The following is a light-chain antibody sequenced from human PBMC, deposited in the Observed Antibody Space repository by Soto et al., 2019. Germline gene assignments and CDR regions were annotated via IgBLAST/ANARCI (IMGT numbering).Light chain of an antibody. V-gene: IGKV1-9*01. CDR2: AAS. Sequence: DIQLTQSPSFLSASVGDRVTITCRASQGISSYLAWYQQKPGKAPKFLIHAASTLQSGVPSRFSGSGSGTEFTLTISSLQPEAFATYYCQQLSSYPLTFGPGTKVDIK. CDR1: QGISSY. J-gene: IGKJ3*01. CDR3: QQLSSYPLT.